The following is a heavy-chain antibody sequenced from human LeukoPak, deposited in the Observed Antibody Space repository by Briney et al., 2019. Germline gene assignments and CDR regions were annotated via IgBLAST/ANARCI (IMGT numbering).Heavy chain of an antibody. CDR2: INYSGST. Sequence: SETLSLTCTVSGXSVSSTTYYWSWIRQPPGKGLEWVASINYSGSTYYNPSLKSRVTISVDTSENQFSLKLSSVTAADTAVYYCARYVVYGSGKYYFDYWGQGTLVTVSS. CDR3: ARYVVYGSGKYYFDY. D-gene: IGHD3-10*01. V-gene: IGHV4-39*01. J-gene: IGHJ4*02. CDR1: GXSVSSTTYY.